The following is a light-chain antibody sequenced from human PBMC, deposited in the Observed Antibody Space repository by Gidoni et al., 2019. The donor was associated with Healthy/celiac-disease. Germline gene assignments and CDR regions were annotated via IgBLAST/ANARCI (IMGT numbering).Light chain of an antibody. V-gene: IGKV1-5*03. CDR3: QQYDTYSPT. Sequence: DIQMPQSPSTLSASVGDRVTITCQASKNINKWLAWYQQRPGKAPQLLIQEASTLQSGVPSRFSGSGSGTEFSLTIGSLQPDDFATYYCQQYDTYSPTFGGGTKVEIK. CDR2: EAS. J-gene: IGKJ4*01. CDR1: KNINKW.